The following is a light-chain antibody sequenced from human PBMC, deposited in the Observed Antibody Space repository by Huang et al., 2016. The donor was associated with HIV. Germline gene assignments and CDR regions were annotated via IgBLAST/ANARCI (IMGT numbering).Light chain of an antibody. Sequence: EIVLTQSPATLSLSPGKRATLSCRDSQSVNSYLAWYQQKPGQAPRLLIYDASNRATGIPARFSGSGSGTDFTLTISNVQSEDFAVYYCQQRSAWPLTFGGGTKVEI. J-gene: IGKJ4*01. CDR1: QSVNSY. CDR2: DAS. V-gene: IGKV3-11*01. CDR3: QQRSAWPLT.